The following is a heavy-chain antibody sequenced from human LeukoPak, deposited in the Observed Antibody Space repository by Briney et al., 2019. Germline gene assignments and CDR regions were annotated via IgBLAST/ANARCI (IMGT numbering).Heavy chain of an antibody. J-gene: IGHJ4*02. Sequence: ASVKVSCKASGYAFTSYYMHWVRQAPGQGLEWMGIIDPSGGSTSYAQKFQGRVTMTRDTSTSTVYMELSSLRSEDTAVYYCARDSPYYYDSSGYYGAIRYWGQGTLVTVSS. V-gene: IGHV1-46*01. D-gene: IGHD3-22*01. CDR3: ARDSPYYYDSSGYYGAIRY. CDR1: GYAFTSYY. CDR2: IDPSGGST.